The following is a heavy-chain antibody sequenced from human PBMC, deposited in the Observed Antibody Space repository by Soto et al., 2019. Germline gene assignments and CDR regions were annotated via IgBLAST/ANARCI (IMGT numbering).Heavy chain of an antibody. Sequence: SETLSLTCAVSSGSISSSNWWSWVRQPPGKGLEWIGEIYHSGSTNYNPSLKSRVTISVDKSKNQFSLKLSSVTAADTAVYYCARGHFIASSGSYLFDPWGQGTLVTVSS. CDR2: IYHSGST. V-gene: IGHV4-4*02. J-gene: IGHJ5*02. D-gene: IGHD6-13*01. CDR1: SGSISSSNW. CDR3: ARGHFIASSGSYLFDP.